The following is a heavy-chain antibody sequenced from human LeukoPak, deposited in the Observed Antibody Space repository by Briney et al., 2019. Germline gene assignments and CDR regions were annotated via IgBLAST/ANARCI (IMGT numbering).Heavy chain of an antibody. CDR3: TGNVLLWFGELYFDY. V-gene: IGHV3-15*01. CDR2: IKSKTDGGTT. J-gene: IGHJ4*02. D-gene: IGHD3-10*01. Sequence: GGSLRLSRAASGFTFSNAWMSWVRQAPGKGLEWVGRIKSKTDGGTTDYAAPVKGRFTISRDDSKNTLYLQMNSLKTEDTAVYYCTGNVLLWFGELYFDYWGQGTLVTVSS. CDR1: GFTFSNAW.